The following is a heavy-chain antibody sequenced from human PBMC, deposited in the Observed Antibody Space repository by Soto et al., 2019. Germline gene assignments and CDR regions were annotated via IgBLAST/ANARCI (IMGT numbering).Heavy chain of an antibody. CDR3: ARAGYSGSYYLYYFDY. Sequence: PSETLSLTCTVSGGSISSYYWSWIRQPPGKGLEWIGYIYYSGSTNYNPSLKSRVTISVDTSKNQFSLKLSSVTAADTAVYYCARAGYSGSYYLYYFDYWGQGTLVTVSS. CDR1: GGSISSYY. V-gene: IGHV4-59*01. J-gene: IGHJ4*02. D-gene: IGHD3-10*01. CDR2: IYYSGST.